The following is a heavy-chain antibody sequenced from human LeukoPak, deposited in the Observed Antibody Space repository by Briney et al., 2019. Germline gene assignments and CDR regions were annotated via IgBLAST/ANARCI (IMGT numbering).Heavy chain of an antibody. CDR1: GFTFSSYA. D-gene: IGHD3-9*01. J-gene: IGHJ4*02. CDR3: ARALGDILTGYYPLGY. CDR2: ISYDGSNK. Sequence: GGSLRLSCAASGFTFSSYAMHWVRQASGKGLEWVAVISYDGSNKYYADSVKGRFTISRDNSKNTLYLQMNSLRAEDTAVYYCARALGDILTGYYPLGYWGQGTLVTVSS. V-gene: IGHV3-30*04.